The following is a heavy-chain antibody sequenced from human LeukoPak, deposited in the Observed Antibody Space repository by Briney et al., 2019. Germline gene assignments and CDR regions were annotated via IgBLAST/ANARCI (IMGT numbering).Heavy chain of an antibody. CDR3: ARVAVGKQLAPTYYYYMDV. V-gene: IGHV4-59*01. D-gene: IGHD6-19*01. CDR1: GGSISSYY. CDR2: IYYSGST. J-gene: IGHJ6*03. Sequence: SETLSLTCTVSGGSISSYYWSWIRQPPGKGLEWIGYIYYSGSTNYDPSLKSRVTISVDTSKNQFSLKLSSVTAADTAVYYCARVAVGKQLAPTYYYYMDVWGKGTTVTVSS.